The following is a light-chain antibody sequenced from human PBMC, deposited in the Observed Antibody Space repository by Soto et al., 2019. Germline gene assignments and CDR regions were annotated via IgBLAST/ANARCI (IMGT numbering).Light chain of an antibody. V-gene: IGKV3-20*01. Sequence: IVLSRCQSRLCLSPWERASLFCGASQSITSSFLAWYQQKPGQAPRLLIYGASSRATGIPDRFSGTGSETDFTLTINRLEPEDFAVYYCQQYENSPITFGQGTRLEI. J-gene: IGKJ5*01. CDR3: QQYENSPIT. CDR1: QSITSSF. CDR2: GAS.